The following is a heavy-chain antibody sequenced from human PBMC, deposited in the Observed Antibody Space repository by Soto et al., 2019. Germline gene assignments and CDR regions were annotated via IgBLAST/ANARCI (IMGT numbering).Heavy chain of an antibody. D-gene: IGHD3-9*01. V-gene: IGHV3-30*18. J-gene: IGHJ6*02. CDR1: GFTFSSYG. CDR3: AKAPYYDILTGYSPYGMDV. Sequence: PGGSLRLSCAASGFTFSSYGMHWVRQAPGKGLEWAAVISYDGSNKYYADSVKGRFTISRDNSKNTLYLQMNSLRAEDTAVYYCAKAPYYDILTGYSPYGMDVWGQGTTVTVSS. CDR2: ISYDGSNK.